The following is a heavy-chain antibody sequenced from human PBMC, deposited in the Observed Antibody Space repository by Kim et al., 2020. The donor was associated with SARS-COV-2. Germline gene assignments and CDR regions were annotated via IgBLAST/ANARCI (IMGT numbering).Heavy chain of an antibody. Sequence: ASVKVSCKASGYTFTSYYMHWVRQAPGQGLEWMGIINPSGGSTSYAQKFQGRVTMTRDTSTSTVYMELSSLRSEDTAVYYCARARSPPYYSSGNHLDYWGQGTLVTVS. D-gene: IGHD3-22*01. CDR3: ARARSPPYYSSGNHLDY. V-gene: IGHV1-46*01. J-gene: IGHJ4*02. CDR1: GYTFTSYY. CDR2: INPSGGST.